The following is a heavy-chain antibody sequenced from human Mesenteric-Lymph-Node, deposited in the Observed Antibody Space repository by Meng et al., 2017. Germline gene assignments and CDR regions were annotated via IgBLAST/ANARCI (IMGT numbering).Heavy chain of an antibody. CDR2: INHSGST. CDR1: GGSFSGYY. D-gene: IGHD5-18*01. J-gene: IGHJ2*01. Sequence: QVQPQQWGAGLLKPSETLSLTCAVYGGSFSGYYWSWIRQPPGKGLEWIGEINHSGSTNYNPSLKSRVTISVDTSKNQFSLKLSSVTAADTAVYYCARVGWRQWSFDLWGRGTLVTVSS. CDR3: ARVGWRQWSFDL. V-gene: IGHV4-34*01.